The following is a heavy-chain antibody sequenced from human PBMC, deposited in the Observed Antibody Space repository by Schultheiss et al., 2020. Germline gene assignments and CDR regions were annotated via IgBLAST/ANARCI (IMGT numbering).Heavy chain of an antibody. V-gene: IGHV3-48*03. D-gene: IGHD6-25*01. CDR2: ISSSGVTM. CDR3: VRGGAAPSTNWFDP. Sequence: GGSLRLSCAASGFTFSSYEMNWVRQAPGKGLEWVSYISSSGVTMYYVDSVKGRFTISRDNAKNSLYLQMNSLRDEDTALYYCVRGGAAPSTNWFDPWGQGTLVTVSS. CDR1: GFTFSSYE. J-gene: IGHJ5*02.